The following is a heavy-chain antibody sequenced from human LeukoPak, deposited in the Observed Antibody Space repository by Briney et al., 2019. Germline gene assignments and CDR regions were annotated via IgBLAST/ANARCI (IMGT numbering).Heavy chain of an antibody. CDR1: GGTFSSYG. CDR2: ISAYNGNT. D-gene: IGHD6-19*01. J-gene: IGHJ3*02. CDR3: AREVSGGWYSIGAFDI. V-gene: IGHV1-18*01. Sequence: ASVKVSCKASGGTFSSYGISWVRRAPGQGLEWMGWISAYNGNTNYAQKLQGRVTMTTDTSTSTAYMELRSLRSDDTAVYYCAREVSGGWYSIGAFDIWGQGTMVTVSS.